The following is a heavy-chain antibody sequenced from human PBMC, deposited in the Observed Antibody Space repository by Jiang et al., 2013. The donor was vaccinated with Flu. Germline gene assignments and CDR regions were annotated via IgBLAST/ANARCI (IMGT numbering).Heavy chain of an antibody. CDR2: INTNTGNP. CDR3: ARVDSRSSRRDFDY. J-gene: IGHJ4*02. CDR1: GYTFNTCA. Sequence: QSGSELKNPGASVKVSCKTSGYTFNTCAMNWVRQAPGQGLEWMGWINTNTGNPTYAQGFTGRFVFSLDTSVSTAYLQISSLKAEDTAVYYCARVDSRSSRRDFDYWGQGTLVTVPS. V-gene: IGHV7-4-1*02. D-gene: IGHD3/OR15-3a*01.